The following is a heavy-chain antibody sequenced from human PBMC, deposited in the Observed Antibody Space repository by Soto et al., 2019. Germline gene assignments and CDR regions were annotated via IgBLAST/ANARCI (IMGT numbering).Heavy chain of an antibody. CDR3: AKDQGVRGVSFWFDP. J-gene: IGHJ5*02. CDR1: GFTFSSYA. D-gene: IGHD3-10*01. V-gene: IGHV3-23*01. CDR2: ISGSGGST. Sequence: GGSLRLSCAASGFTFSSYAMSWVRQAPGKGLEWVSAISGSGGSTYYAASVKGRFTISRDNSKNTLYLQMNSLRAEDTAVYYCAKDQGVRGVSFWFDPWGQGTLVTVSS.